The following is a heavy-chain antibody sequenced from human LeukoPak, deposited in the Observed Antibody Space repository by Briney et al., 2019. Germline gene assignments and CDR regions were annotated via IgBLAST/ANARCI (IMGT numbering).Heavy chain of an antibody. CDR3: ARDHGDILTGYTYYFDY. CDR2: ISSSSSYI. J-gene: IGHJ4*02. CDR1: GFTFSSDS. V-gene: IGHV3-21*01. Sequence: GGCLRLSCAASGFTFSSDSMNWVRQAPGKGLEWVSSISSSSSYIYYADSVKGRFTISRDNAKNSLYLQMNSLRAEDTAVYYSARDHGDILTGYTYYFDYWGQGTLVTVSS. D-gene: IGHD3-9*01.